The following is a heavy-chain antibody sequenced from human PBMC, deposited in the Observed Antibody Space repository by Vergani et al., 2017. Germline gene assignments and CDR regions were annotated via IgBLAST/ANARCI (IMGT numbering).Heavy chain of an antibody. J-gene: IGHJ6*03. CDR2: IYSGGST. CDR3: ARDQEPYYDFWSGYPGLTYYYMDV. Sequence: EVQLVESGGGLVQPGGSLRLSCAASGFTVSSNYMSWVRQAPGKGLEWVSVIYSGGSTYYADSVKGRLTISRHNSKNTLYLQMNSLRAEDTAVYYCARDQEPYYDFWSGYPGLTYYYMDVWGKGTTVTVSS. CDR1: GFTVSSNY. V-gene: IGHV3-53*04. D-gene: IGHD3-3*01.